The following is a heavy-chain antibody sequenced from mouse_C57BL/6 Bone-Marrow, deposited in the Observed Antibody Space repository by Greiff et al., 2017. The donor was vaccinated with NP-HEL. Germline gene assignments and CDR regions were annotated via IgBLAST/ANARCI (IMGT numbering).Heavy chain of an antibody. CDR2: IYPGDGST. J-gene: IGHJ2*01. CDR1: GYTFTDHS. Sequence: VKLMESDAEFVKPGASVKISCTVSGYTFTDHSIHWMKQRPEQGLEWIGYIYPGDGSTKYNEKFKGKATLTADTSSSTAYMQLNSLTSEASAVYFCAKDYGSRYGGDYWGQGTTLTVSS. CDR3: AKDYGSRYGGDY. D-gene: IGHD1-1*01. V-gene: IGHV1-78*01.